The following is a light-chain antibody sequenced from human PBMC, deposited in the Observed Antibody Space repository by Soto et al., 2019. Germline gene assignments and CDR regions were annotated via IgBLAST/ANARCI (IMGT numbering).Light chain of an antibody. CDR2: DAS. CDR1: QSVSSY. V-gene: IGKV3-11*01. CDR3: QQRSNWPPN. Sequence: EIVLTQSPATLSLSPGERATLSYMASQSVSSYLAWYQQKPGQAPRLLIYDASNRATGIPARFSGSGSGTGFTLTISSLEPEDFAVYYCQQRSNWPPNFGQGTRLEI. J-gene: IGKJ5*01.